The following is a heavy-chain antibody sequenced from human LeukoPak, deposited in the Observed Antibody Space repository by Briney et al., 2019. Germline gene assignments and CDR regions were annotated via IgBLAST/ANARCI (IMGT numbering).Heavy chain of an antibody. Sequence: GGSLRLSCAASGFSFSTFHMNWVRQAPGKGLEWVANINQDGSEEYYVDSVKGRFTISRDNAKNSVYLQMNSLRPDDTAVYYCARDNSGYDLTLAADGFHIWGQGTTVTVSS. D-gene: IGHD5-12*01. J-gene: IGHJ3*02. CDR1: GFSFSTFH. CDR2: INQDGSEE. CDR3: ARDNSGYDLTLAADGFHI. V-gene: IGHV3-7*01.